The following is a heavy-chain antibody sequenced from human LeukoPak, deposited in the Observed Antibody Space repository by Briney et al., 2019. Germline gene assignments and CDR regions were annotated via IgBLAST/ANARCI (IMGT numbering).Heavy chain of an antibody. V-gene: IGHV3-7*01. J-gene: IGHJ4*02. CDR1: GFTFSSHD. Sequence: GGSLRLSCAASGFTFSSHDMHWVRQAPGKGLEWVANIKQDGSEKYYVDSVKGRFTISRDNAKNSLYLQMNSLRAEDTGVYYCAREQPYYYDSSGTALMAEIKYYFDYWGQGTLVTVSS. CDR2: IKQDGSEK. CDR3: AREQPYYYDSSGTALMAEIKYYFDY. D-gene: IGHD3-22*01.